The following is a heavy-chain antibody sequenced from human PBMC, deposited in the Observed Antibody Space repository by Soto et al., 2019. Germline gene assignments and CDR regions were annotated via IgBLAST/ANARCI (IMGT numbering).Heavy chain of an antibody. Sequence: ASVKVSCKASGYTFTSYAMHWVRQAPGQRLEWMEWINAGNGNTKYSQKFQGRVTITRDTSASTAYMELSSLRSEDTAVYYCAREDYYGSGSYGMDVWGQGTTVTVSS. D-gene: IGHD3-10*01. CDR2: INAGNGNT. J-gene: IGHJ6*02. CDR1: GYTFTSYA. V-gene: IGHV1-3*01. CDR3: AREDYYGSGSYGMDV.